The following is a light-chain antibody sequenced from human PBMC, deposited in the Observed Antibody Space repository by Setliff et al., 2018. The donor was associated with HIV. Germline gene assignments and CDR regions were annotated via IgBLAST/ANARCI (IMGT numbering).Light chain of an antibody. Sequence: QSVLTQPASVSGSPGQSITISCTGTSDDIGSYNFVSWYQQHPDKAPKLMIYEVTKRPSGVSNRFSGSKSGNTASLTISGLQAEDEADYFCSSYTSSSPYVFGSGTKVTVL. CDR1: SDDIGSYNF. V-gene: IGLV2-14*02. J-gene: IGLJ1*01. CDR3: SSYTSSSPYV. CDR2: EVT.